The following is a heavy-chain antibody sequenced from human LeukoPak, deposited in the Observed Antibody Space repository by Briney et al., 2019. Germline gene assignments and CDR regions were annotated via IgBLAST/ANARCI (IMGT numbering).Heavy chain of an antibody. CDR3: ARHSSTSNWFDP. J-gene: IGHJ5*02. Sequence: EASVEVSCRASGYTFTSYDINWVRQATGQGLEWMGWMNPNSGNTGYAQKFQGRVTMTRNTFISTAYMELSSLRSEDTAVYYCARHSSTSNWFDPWGQGTLVTVSS. CDR2: MNPNSGNT. D-gene: IGHD6-13*01. CDR1: GYTFTSYD. V-gene: IGHV1-8*01.